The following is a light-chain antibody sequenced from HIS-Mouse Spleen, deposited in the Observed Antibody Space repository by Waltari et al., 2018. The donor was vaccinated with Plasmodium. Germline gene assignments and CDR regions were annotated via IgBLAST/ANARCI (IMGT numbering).Light chain of an antibody. CDR2: EGS. Sequence: QSALTQPASVSGSPGQSITLSCTGTSSDVGSYNLFSLYQHHPSKAPKLMSYEGSKRPSGVSNRFSGSKSGNTASLTISGLQAEDEADYYCCSYAGSSTFVVFGGGTKLTVL. V-gene: IGLV2-23*03. CDR3: CSYAGSSTFVV. CDR1: SSDVGSYNL. J-gene: IGLJ2*01.